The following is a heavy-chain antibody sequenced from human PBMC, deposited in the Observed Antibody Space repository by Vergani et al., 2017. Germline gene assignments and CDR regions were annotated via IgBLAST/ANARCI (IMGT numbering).Heavy chain of an antibody. Sequence: QVQLQQWGAGLLKPSETLSLTCTVSGGSINSDSHYWTWIRQPAGKGLEWLGRIYNTGSTHYNPSLKSRVTISVDTSKNNFSLKLSSVTAADTAVYYCARGKKGGWYEGDYWGQGTMVTVSS. CDR3: ARGKKGGWYEGDY. J-gene: IGHJ4*02. CDR1: GGSINSDSHY. CDR2: IYNTGST. D-gene: IGHD6-19*01. V-gene: IGHV4-61*02.